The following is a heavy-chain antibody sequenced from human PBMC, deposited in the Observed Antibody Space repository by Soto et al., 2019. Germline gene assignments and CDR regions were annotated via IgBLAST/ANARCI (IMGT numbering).Heavy chain of an antibody. Sequence: SETLSLTCAVSGGSISSSNWWSWVRQPPGKGLEWIGEIYHSGSTNYNPSLKSRVTISVDKSKNQFSLKLSSVTAADTAVYYCATVWFGETGPENYGMDVWGQGTTVTVSS. CDR2: IYHSGST. CDR1: GGSISSSNW. J-gene: IGHJ6*02. D-gene: IGHD3-10*01. V-gene: IGHV4-4*02. CDR3: ATVWFGETGPENYGMDV.